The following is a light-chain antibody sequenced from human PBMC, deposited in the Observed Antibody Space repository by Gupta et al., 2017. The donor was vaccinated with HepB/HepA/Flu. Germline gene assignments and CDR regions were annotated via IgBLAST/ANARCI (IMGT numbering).Light chain of an antibody. V-gene: IGKV3-20*01. CDR1: QTIRSDY. J-gene: IGKJ5*01. CDR2: SAS. CDR3: QQYGTSPRIT. Sequence: EIVLTPSPGTLSLSPGERATLFCRASQTIRSDYLAWYQQKPGQAPRLLISSASIRATGIPDRFTGSGSGTDFTLTISRLEPEDFAVYYCQQYGTSPRITFGQGTQLEIK.